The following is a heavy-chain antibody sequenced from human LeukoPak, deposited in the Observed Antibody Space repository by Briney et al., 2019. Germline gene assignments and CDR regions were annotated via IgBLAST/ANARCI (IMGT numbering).Heavy chain of an antibody. CDR2: ISGSGLTT. J-gene: IGHJ6*02. CDR3: ARDSGSHSSVYYYGMDV. D-gene: IGHD6-25*01. Sequence: PGGSLTLSCAASGFIFPSYAMSWVRQAPGKGLAWVSAISGSGLTTFYADSVKGRFTISRDNSKNTLFLQMNSLRLEDTGVYYCARDSGSHSSVYYYGMDVWGQGTTVTVSS. V-gene: IGHV3-23*01. CDR1: GFIFPSYA.